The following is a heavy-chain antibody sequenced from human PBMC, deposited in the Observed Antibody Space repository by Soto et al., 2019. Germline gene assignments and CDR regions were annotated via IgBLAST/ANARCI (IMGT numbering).Heavy chain of an antibody. V-gene: IGHV4-38-2*01. CDR2: VYHGVTA. Sequence: ETLSLTCAVSGFSINNAYYWGWIRQPPGKGLDWIGTVYHGVTAFYNPSLKSRASISVDSSKNQFSLNLTSVTAADTAVYYCAKWFDSGGYATPLWGQGTLVTVSS. J-gene: IGHJ4*02. D-gene: IGHD3-22*01. CDR1: GFSINNAYY. CDR3: AKWFDSGGYATPL.